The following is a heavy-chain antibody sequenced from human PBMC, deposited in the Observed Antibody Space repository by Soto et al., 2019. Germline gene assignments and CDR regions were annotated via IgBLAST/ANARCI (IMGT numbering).Heavy chain of an antibody. V-gene: IGHV4-30-4*01. CDR2: IYYSGST. Sequence: QVQLQESGPGLVKPSQTLSLTCTVSGGSISSGDYYWSWVRQPPGKGLEWIGYIYYSGSTYYNPSLKTRVTISVDTSKNQFSPKLSSVTAADTAVYYCARANAAAGGYYFDYWGQGTLVTVSS. CDR1: GGSISSGDYY. CDR3: ARANAAAGGYYFDY. D-gene: IGHD6-13*01. J-gene: IGHJ4*02.